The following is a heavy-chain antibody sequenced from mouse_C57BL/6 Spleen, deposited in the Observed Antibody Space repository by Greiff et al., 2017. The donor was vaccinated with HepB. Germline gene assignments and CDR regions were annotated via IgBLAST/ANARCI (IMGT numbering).Heavy chain of an antibody. V-gene: IGHV1-64*01. CDR2: IHPNSGST. CDR1: GYTFTSYW. D-gene: IGHD1-1*01. Sequence: QVHVKQPGAELVKPGASVKLSCKASGYTFTSYWMHWVKQRPGQGLEWIGMIHPNSGSTNYNEKFKSKATLTVDKSSSTAYMQLSSLTSEDSAVYYCARGGTTVVASFDYWGQGTTLTVSS. J-gene: IGHJ2*01. CDR3: ARGGTTVVASFDY.